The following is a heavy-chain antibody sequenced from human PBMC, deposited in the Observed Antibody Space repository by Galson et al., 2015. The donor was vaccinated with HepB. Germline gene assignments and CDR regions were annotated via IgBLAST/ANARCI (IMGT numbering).Heavy chain of an antibody. CDR2: IIPIFGTA. V-gene: IGHV1-69*13. D-gene: IGHD5-18*01. Sequence: SVKVSCKASGGTFSSYAISWVRQAPGQGLEWMGGIIPIFGTANYAQKFQGRVTITADESTSTAYMELSSLRSEDTAVYYCARERGGVSYSYGLNWFDPWGQGTLVTVSS. CDR1: GGTFSSYA. J-gene: IGHJ5*02. CDR3: ARERGGVSYSYGLNWFDP.